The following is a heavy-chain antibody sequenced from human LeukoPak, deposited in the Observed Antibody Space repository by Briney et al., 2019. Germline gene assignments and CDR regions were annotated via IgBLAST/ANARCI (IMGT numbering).Heavy chain of an antibody. V-gene: IGHV4-4*07. Sequence: PSEALSLTCAVSGGSFSGYYWTWIRQPAGKGLEWIGRIYTSGSTNYNPSLKSRVTMSVDTSKNQFSLKLSSVTAADTAVYYCARDSDSSGWYGIDYWGQGTLVTVSS. CDR2: IYTSGST. J-gene: IGHJ4*02. CDR1: GGSFSGYY. D-gene: IGHD6-19*01. CDR3: ARDSDSSGWYGIDY.